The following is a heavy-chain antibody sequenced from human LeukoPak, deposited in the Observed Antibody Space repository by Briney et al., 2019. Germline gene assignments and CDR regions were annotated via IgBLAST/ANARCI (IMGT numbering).Heavy chain of an antibody. CDR2: IYYSGST. V-gene: IGHV4-59*01. CDR1: GGSISSYY. Sequence: KPSETLSLTCTVSGGSISSYYWSWIRQPPGKGLEWIGYIYYSGSTNYNPSLKSRVTISVDASKNQFSLKLSSVTAADTAVYYCARDTRLGTGTTYYYYGMDVWGQGTTVTVSS. D-gene: IGHD1-7*01. CDR3: ARDTRLGTGTTYYYYGMDV. J-gene: IGHJ6*02.